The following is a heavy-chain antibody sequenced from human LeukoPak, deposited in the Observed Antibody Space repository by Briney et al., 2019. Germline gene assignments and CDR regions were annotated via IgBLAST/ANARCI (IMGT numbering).Heavy chain of an antibody. J-gene: IGHJ4*02. CDR1: GFTVSSNY. Sequence: GGSLRLSCAASGFTVSSNYMSWVRQAPGKGLEWVSVIYSGGSTYYADSVKGQFTISRDNSKNTLYLQMNSLRAEDTAVYYCARYYGSGSTSFDYWGQGTLVTVSS. D-gene: IGHD3-10*01. CDR3: ARYYGSGSTSFDY. V-gene: IGHV3-53*01. CDR2: IYSGGST.